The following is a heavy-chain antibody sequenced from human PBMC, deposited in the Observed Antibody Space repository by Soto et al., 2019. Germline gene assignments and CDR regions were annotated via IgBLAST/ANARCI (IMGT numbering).Heavy chain of an antibody. CDR1: GFSFSKFA. CDR3: VVLAHTSSWYFDC. V-gene: IGHV3-33*01. CDR2: IWFDGSNR. D-gene: IGHD3-16*01. Sequence: WGSLRLSCAASGFSFSKFAMHWVRQAPGKGLECVAVIWFDGSNRDYADSVKGRFIVSSDNSENTLSLQMNNLRAEDTALYYCVVLAHTSSWYFDCWGRGKLVTVSS. J-gene: IGHJ1*01.